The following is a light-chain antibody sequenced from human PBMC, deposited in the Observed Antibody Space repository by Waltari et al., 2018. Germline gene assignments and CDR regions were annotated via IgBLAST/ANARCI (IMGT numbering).Light chain of an antibody. Sequence: DIQVTQSPSSLSASVGDRVTITCRTSQSISTPLNWYQQKPGKPPKRLIFAASALQSGVSSRFSGSGSQTDFTLTIRNLQPEDFATYYCQQSYRAPQTFGGGTKVDMK. J-gene: IGKJ4*01. CDR1: QSISTP. CDR2: AAS. V-gene: IGKV1-39*01. CDR3: QQSYRAPQT.